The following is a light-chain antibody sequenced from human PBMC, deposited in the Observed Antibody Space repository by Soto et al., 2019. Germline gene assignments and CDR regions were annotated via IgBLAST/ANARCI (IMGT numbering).Light chain of an antibody. J-gene: IGKJ1*01. CDR3: MQSLQAPWT. Sequence: DIVITQSPLSLPFTPLDPSSISCRSSQSLLYNNGYNYLDWYLQKSGQSPQLLIYLGSDRASGVPDRFSGSGSGTDFTLKISRVEAEDVGVYYCMQSLQAPWTFGQGTKVDTK. CDR2: LGS. V-gene: IGKV2-28*01. CDR1: QSLLYNNGYNY.